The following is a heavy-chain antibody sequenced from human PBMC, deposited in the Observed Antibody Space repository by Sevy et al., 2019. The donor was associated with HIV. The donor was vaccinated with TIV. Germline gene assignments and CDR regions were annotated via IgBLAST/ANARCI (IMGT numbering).Heavy chain of an antibody. CDR2: TYYRSKWYN. D-gene: IGHD6-13*01. CDR1: GDSVSSNSAA. J-gene: IGHJ4*02. Sequence: KQSQTLSLTCAISGDSVSSNSAAWNWIRQSPSRGLEWLGRTYYRSKWYNDYAVSVKSRITINPDTSKNQFSLQLTSVTPEDTAVYYCARDSRRELGIWQQLVNLDYWGQGTLVTVSS. CDR3: ARDSRRELGIWQQLVNLDY. V-gene: IGHV6-1*01.